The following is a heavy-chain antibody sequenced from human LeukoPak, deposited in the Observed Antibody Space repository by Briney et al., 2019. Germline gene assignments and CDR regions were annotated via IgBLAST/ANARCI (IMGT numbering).Heavy chain of an antibody. D-gene: IGHD1-26*01. CDR2: ISYDGSNK. CDR3: AKVVGATINRGLSDY. J-gene: IGHJ4*02. V-gene: IGHV3-30*18. CDR1: GFTFSSYG. Sequence: GGSLRLSCAASGFTFSSYGMHWVRQAPGKGLEWVAVISYDGSNKYYADSVKGRFTISRDNSKNTLYLQMNSLRAEDTAVYYCAKVVGATINRGLSDYWGQGTLVTVSS.